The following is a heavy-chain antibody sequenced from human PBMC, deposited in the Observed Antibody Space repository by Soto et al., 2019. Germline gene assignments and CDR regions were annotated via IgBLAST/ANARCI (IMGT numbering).Heavy chain of an antibody. D-gene: IGHD4-17*01. V-gene: IGHV4-59*07. CDR1: GGFISSYY. Sequence: SNTLSLTSTASGGFISSYYRSCIRHPPGKVLEWVGYIYNSWTTNYNPSLKRRVTISVDTSKNQSPMKLTAMTAATTAEYYGARAPGDYGQYHDLWYYYYYMDTWGKETTVTVS. CDR3: ARAPGDYGQYHDLWYYYYYMDT. CDR2: IYNSWTT. J-gene: IGHJ6*03.